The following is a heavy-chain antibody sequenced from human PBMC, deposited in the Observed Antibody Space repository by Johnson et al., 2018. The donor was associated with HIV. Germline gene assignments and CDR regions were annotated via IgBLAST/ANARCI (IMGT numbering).Heavy chain of an antibody. J-gene: IGHJ3*02. CDR1: GFTFSSYA. CDR2: ISYDGSNK. Sequence: QVQLVESGGGVVQPGRSLRLSCAASGFTFSSYAMHWVRQAPGKGLEWVAVISYDGSNKYYADSVKGRFTINRDNSKNTLYLQMNSLRAEDTAVYYCATGSTLWNHRLGEAFDIWGQGTLVTVSS. D-gene: IGHD1-14*01. V-gene: IGHV3-30*04. CDR3: ATGSTLWNHRLGEAFDI.